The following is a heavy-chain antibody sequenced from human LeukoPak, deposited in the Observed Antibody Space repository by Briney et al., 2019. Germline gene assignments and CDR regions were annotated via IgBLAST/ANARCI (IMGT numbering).Heavy chain of an antibody. Sequence: TGGCLRLSCAASGFTFSSYAMHWVRQAPGKGLEWVAVISYDGSNKYYADSVKGRFTISRDNSKNTLYLQMNSLRAEDTAVYYCARDGAEGYCSGGSCYSLYYWGQGTLVTVSS. CDR1: GFTFSSYA. V-gene: IGHV3-30-3*01. D-gene: IGHD2-15*01. CDR2: ISYDGSNK. CDR3: ARDGAEGYCSGGSCYSLYY. J-gene: IGHJ4*02.